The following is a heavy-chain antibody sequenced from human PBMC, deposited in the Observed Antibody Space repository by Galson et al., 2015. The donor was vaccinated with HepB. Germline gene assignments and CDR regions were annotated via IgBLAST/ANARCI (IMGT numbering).Heavy chain of an antibody. J-gene: IGHJ4*02. CDR1: GFTFSTYA. V-gene: IGHV3-23*01. Sequence: SLRLSCAASGFTFSTYAINWVRQAPGKGLEWVSAMSGSGGSTYYADSVKGRFTISRDNSKNTLYLQMNSLRAEDTAVYYCAKSSSVSRFGLGGYTDYWGQGTLVTVSS. D-gene: IGHD3-10*01. CDR3: AKSSSVSRFGLGGYTDY. CDR2: MSGSGGST.